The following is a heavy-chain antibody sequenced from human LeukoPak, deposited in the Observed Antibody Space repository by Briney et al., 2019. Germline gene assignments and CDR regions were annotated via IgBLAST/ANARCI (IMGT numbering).Heavy chain of an antibody. V-gene: IGHV5-51*01. CDR1: GYSFTSYW. J-gene: IGHJ3*02. D-gene: IGHD3-16*01. CDR3: ARFSPLLGEFDAFDI. Sequence: GESLKISCKGSGYSFTSYWIGWVRQMPGKGLEWMGIIYPGDSDTRYSPSFQGQVTISADKSISTAYLQWSSLKASDTAMYYCARFSPLLGEFDAFDIWGQGTMVTVSS. CDR2: IYPGDSDT.